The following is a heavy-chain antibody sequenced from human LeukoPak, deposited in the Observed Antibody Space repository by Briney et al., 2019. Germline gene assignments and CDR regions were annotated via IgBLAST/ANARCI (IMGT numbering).Heavy chain of an antibody. Sequence: GGSLRLSCAASGFTVSSNYMSWVRQAPGKGLEWVSVIYSGGSTYYADSVKGRFTISRDKSKNTLYLQMNSLRAEDTAVYYCAREYSGSYSSSEYFQHWGQGTLVTVSS. J-gene: IGHJ1*01. D-gene: IGHD1-26*01. V-gene: IGHV3-66*01. CDR3: AREYSGSYSSSEYFQH. CDR1: GFTVSSNY. CDR2: IYSGGST.